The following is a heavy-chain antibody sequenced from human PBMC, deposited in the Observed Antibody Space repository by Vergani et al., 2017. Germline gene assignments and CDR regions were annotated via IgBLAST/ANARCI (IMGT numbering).Heavy chain of an antibody. D-gene: IGHD6-25*01. V-gene: IGHV4-34*01. J-gene: IGHJ2*01. Sequence: QVQLQQWGAGLLKPSETLSLTCAVSGGSFSGYYWSWIRQPPGKGLEWIGEINHSGSTNYNPSLKSRVTISVDTSKNQFSLKLSSVTAADTAVYYCARGRRARHFDLWGRGTLVTVSS. CDR1: GGSFSGYY. CDR3: ARGRRARHFDL. CDR2: INHSGST.